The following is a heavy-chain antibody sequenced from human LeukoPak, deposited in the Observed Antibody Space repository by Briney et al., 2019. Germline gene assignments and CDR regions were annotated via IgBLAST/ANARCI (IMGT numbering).Heavy chain of an antibody. CDR3: ARGIDTVIVTWEKDYSDSSGYHYFDY. D-gene: IGHD3-22*01. CDR2: IYYSGST. J-gene: IGHJ4*02. V-gene: IGHV4-61*01. CDR1: GGSVSSGSYY. Sequence: PSETLSLTCTVSGGSVSSGSYYWSWIRQPPGKGLEWIGYIYYSGSTNYNPSLKSRVTISVDTSKNKFSLKLSSVTAADTAVYHCARGIDTVIVTWEKDYSDSSGYHYFDYWGQGTLVTVSS.